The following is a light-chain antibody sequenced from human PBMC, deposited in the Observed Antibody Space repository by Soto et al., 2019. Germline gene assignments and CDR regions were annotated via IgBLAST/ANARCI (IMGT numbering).Light chain of an antibody. CDR1: QSVNSF. V-gene: IGKV3-20*01. J-gene: IGKJ1*01. CDR2: GAS. Sequence: EIVLTQSPGTLSLSPGERATLSCRASQSVNSFLAWFQQKPGQAPRLLIYGASNRATGIPDRFSGSGSETDFTLTITRLEPEDFALYYCHRYVGSPWTFGQGTKVENK. CDR3: HRYVGSPWT.